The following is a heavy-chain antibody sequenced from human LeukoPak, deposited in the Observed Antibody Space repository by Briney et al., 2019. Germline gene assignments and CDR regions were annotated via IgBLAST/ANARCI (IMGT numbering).Heavy chain of an antibody. CDR1: GFRFDDYY. D-gene: IGHD2-21*02. CDR2: ISASGSVQ. J-gene: IGHJ4*02. V-gene: IGHV3-11*04. Sequence: GGSLRLSCTASGFRFDDYYMGWLRQAPGKGLDYISYISASGSVQYYTDSVEGRFTVSRDNARNSIFLEMNSLRVEDTAVYYCARSMRLTSEDYWGQGTLVTVSS. CDR3: ARSMRLTSEDY.